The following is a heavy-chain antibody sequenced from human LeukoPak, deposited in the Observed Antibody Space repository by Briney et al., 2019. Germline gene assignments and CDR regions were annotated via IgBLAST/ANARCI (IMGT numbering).Heavy chain of an antibody. D-gene: IGHD2-15*01. CDR3: ARDERYCSGGSCYSMINWFDP. V-gene: IGHV1-2*02. Sequence: ASVKVSCKASGYTFTGYYMHWVRQAPGQGLEWMGWINPNSGGTNYAQKFQGRVTMTRDTSISIAYMELSRLRSDDTAVYYCARDERYCSGGSCYSMINWFDPWGQGTLVTVSS. J-gene: IGHJ5*02. CDR1: GYTFTGYY. CDR2: INPNSGGT.